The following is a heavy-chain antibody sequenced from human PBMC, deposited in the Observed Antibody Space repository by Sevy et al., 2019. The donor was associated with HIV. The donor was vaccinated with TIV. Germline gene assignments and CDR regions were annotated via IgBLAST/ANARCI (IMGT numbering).Heavy chain of an antibody. D-gene: IGHD4-17*01. V-gene: IGHV4-34*01. J-gene: IGHJ4*02. CDR3: ARADTTVVTGDYFDY. Sequence: SETLSLTCAVYGGSFSGYYWSWIRQPPGKGLEWIGEINHRGSTNYNPSLKSQVTISVDTSKNQFSLKLSSVTAADTAVYYCARADTTVVTGDYFDYWGQGTLVTVSS. CDR1: GGSFSGYY. CDR2: INHRGST.